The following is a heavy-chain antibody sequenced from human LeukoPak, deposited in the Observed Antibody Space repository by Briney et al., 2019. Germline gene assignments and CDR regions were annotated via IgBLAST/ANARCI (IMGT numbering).Heavy chain of an antibody. CDR2: ISSSSSTI. Sequence: GGSLRLSCAASGFTFSSYSMNWVRQAPGKGLEWVSYISSSSSTIYYADSVKGRFTISRDNAKNSLYLQMNSLRAEDTAVYYCARDKEELTDYWGQGTLVTVSS. J-gene: IGHJ4*02. D-gene: IGHD1-26*01. V-gene: IGHV3-48*04. CDR1: GFTFSSYS. CDR3: ARDKEELTDY.